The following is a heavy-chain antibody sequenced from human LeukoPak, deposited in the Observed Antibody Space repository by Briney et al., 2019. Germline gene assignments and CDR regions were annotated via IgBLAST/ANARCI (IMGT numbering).Heavy chain of an antibody. Sequence: SQTVSLTCAISGYSVSRNSASWNWIRQSPSRGLEWLGRIYYRSKWYKDYAVSVKSRITINPDTSKNQLFLQLNSVSPEKTAVYSSARGGGPRVWYSSSAGFEDWGQGRTVTVAS. V-gene: IGHV6-1*01. CDR2: IYYRSKWYK. J-gene: IGHJ4*02. CDR3: ARGGGPRVWYSSSAGFED. CDR1: GYSVSRNSAS. D-gene: IGHD6-6*01.